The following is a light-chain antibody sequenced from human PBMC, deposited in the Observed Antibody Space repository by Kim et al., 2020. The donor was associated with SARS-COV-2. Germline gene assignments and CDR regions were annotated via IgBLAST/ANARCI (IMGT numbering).Light chain of an antibody. V-gene: IGLV10-54*01. Sequence: QTAPLSCTGNSNNVGNEGAVWLQQHQGHPPKLLSGRRNKWPSEISERLSASRSGSTASLTITGLQPEDEADYYCSAWDASLSAWVFGGGTQLTVL. CDR2: RRN. CDR1: SNNVGNEG. J-gene: IGLJ3*02. CDR3: SAWDASLSAWV.